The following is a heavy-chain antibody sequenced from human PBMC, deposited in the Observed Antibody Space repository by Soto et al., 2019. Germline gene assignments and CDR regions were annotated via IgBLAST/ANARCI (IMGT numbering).Heavy chain of an antibody. CDR1: GFTFSNYA. CDR2: IRGSGSDT. CDR3: AKDRNYYDGGAYTAGVGFDV. D-gene: IGHD3-22*01. Sequence: PGGSLRLSCAASGFTFSNYAMSWVRQAPGQGLEWVSGIRGSGSDTYYADSVKGRFTISRDNSRNILYLQMNSLRAEDTAVYYCAKDRNYYDGGAYTAGVGFDVWGQGTMVTASS. V-gene: IGHV3-23*01. J-gene: IGHJ3*01.